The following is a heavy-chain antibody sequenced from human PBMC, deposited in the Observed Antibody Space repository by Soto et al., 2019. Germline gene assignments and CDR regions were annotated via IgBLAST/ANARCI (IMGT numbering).Heavy chain of an antibody. CDR3: ARTVGYYYGMDL. Sequence: QVQLVQSGAEVKKPGASVKVSCKASGYTVTSYAMQWVREAPGQRLEWMGWINAGNGNTKYSQKFQGRVTITRDTSASTAYMELSSLRSEDTAVYYCARTVGYYYGMDLWGQGTTVTVSS. J-gene: IGHJ6*02. CDR2: INAGNGNT. CDR1: GYTVTSYA. D-gene: IGHD4-17*01. V-gene: IGHV1-3*01.